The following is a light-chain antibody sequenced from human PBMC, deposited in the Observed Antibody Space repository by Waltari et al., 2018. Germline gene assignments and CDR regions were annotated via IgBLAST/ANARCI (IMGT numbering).Light chain of an antibody. V-gene: IGLV1-40*01. CDR1: SSNIGAGYD. J-gene: IGLJ3*02. CDR2: GNS. Sequence: QSVLTQPPSVSGAPGQRVTISCTGSSSNIGAGYDVHWYQQLPGTAPKLLIYGNSNRPCGVPDRFSGSNSGTAASLAITGLQAEDEADYYCQSYDSSLSGLFGGGTKLTVL. CDR3: QSYDSSLSGL.